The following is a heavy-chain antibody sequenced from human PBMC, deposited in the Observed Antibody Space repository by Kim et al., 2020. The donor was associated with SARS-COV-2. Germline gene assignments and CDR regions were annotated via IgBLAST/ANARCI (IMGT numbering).Heavy chain of an antibody. Sequence: SETLSLTCTVSGGSISSSSYSWEWIRQPPGKGLEWIGGISYSGRAFYNPSLKSRVTISVDTSKNHFSLNLRSVTAADTAMYYCARLAGGTSDFDSWGQGT. CDR2: ISYSGRA. V-gene: IGHV4-39*02. CDR1: GGSISSSSYS. CDR3: ARLAGGTSDFDS. J-gene: IGHJ4*02.